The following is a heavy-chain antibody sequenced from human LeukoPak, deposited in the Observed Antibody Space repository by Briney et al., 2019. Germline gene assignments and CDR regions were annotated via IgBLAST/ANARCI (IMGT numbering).Heavy chain of an antibody. CDR1: GFTFSSYW. V-gene: IGHV3-7*01. D-gene: IGHD2-2*01. Sequence: PGGSLRLSCAASGFTFSSYWMSWVRQAPGKGLEWVANIKQDGSETYYVDSVKGRFTISRDNAKNSLYLQMNSLRAEDTAVYYCAREKGVPAATDYYYYYGMDVWGQGTTVTVSS. J-gene: IGHJ6*02. CDR3: AREKGVPAATDYYYYYGMDV. CDR2: IKQDGSET.